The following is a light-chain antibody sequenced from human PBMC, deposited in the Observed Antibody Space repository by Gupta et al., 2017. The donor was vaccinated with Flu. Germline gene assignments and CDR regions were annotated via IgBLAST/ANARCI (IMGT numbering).Light chain of an antibody. J-gene: IGKJ1*01. V-gene: IGKV3-20*01. CDR3: QQTST. Sequence: LSAGERAALSCRASQSVSSSSLAWYQQKPGQAPRLLIFGASNRATGIPDRFTGSGSGTDFTLTISRLEPEDFAVYYCQQTSTFGQGTKVEI. CDR2: GAS. CDR1: QSVSSSS.